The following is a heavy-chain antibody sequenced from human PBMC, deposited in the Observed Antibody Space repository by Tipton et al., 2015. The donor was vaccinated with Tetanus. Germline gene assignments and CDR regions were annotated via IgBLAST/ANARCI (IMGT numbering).Heavy chain of an antibody. Sequence: LRLSCTVSGVSISSGDYCWSWIRQPPGKGLEWIGYIYYSGNSYYNPSLESRVTISIDTSKNQFSLKLSSVTAADTAVYYCARYSIVATSNNWFDPWGQGTLVTVSS. CDR1: GVSISSGDYC. CDR2: IYYSGNS. CDR3: ARYSIVATSNNWFDP. J-gene: IGHJ5*02. V-gene: IGHV4-30-4*08. D-gene: IGHD5-12*01.